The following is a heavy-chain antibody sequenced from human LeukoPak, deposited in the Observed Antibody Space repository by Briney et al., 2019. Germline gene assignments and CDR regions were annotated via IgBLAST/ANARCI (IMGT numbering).Heavy chain of an antibody. V-gene: IGHV4-31*03. CDR1: GGSISSDTFY. J-gene: IGHJ4*02. D-gene: IGHD6-6*01. CDR3: ARLHSSSAWVQR. CDR2: IYYNGGT. Sequence: SETQSLTCTVSGGSISSDTFYWSWIRQHPGKGLEWVGHIYYNGGTYYNPSLQSRVTLSVDTSNNQFSLRLTSVTAADTAVYYCARLHSSSAWVQRWGQGTLVTVSS.